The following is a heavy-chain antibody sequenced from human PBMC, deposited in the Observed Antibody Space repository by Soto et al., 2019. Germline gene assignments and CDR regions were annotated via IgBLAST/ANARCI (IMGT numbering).Heavy chain of an antibody. J-gene: IGHJ4*02. Sequence: QVQLVQSGAEVKKPGASVKVSCKASGYTFTSYGISWVRQAPGQWLEWMGWISAYNGNTNYAQKLQGRVTITTDTSTSTDYMELRSLRSDDTAVYSCARDRYDFGEMGTDWGQGTLVTVSS. CDR1: GYTFTSYG. CDR2: ISAYNGNT. D-gene: IGHD3-3*01. CDR3: ARDRYDFGEMGTD. V-gene: IGHV1-18*01.